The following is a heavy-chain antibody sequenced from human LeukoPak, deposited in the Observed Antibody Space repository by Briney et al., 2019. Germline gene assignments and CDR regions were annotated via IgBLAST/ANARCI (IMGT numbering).Heavy chain of an antibody. CDR1: GGSISSSSYY. Sequence: SETLSLTCTVSGGSISSSSYYWGWIRRPPGKGLEWIGSIYYSGSTYYNPSLKSRVTISVDTSKNQFSLKLSSVTAADTAVYYCARVGDHYYYYYMDVWGKGTTVTVSS. V-gene: IGHV4-39*07. CDR2: IYYSGST. D-gene: IGHD3-10*01. CDR3: ARVGDHYYYYYMDV. J-gene: IGHJ6*03.